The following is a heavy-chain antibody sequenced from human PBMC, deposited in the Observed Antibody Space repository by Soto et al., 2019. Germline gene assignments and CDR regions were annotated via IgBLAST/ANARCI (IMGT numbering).Heavy chain of an antibody. V-gene: IGHV5-51*01. CDR1: GYSFTSYW. CDR3: ATSTVDTANYYYYGMDV. D-gene: IGHD5-18*01. CDR2: IYPGDSDT. Sequence: LKISCKGSGYSFTSYWIGWVRQMPGKGLEWMGIIYPGDSDTRYSPSFQGQVTISADKSISTAYLQWSSLKASDTAMYYCATSTVDTANYYYYGMDVWGQGTTVTVSS. J-gene: IGHJ6*02.